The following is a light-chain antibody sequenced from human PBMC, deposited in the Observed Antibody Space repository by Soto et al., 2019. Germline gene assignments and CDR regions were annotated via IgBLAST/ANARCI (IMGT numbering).Light chain of an antibody. J-gene: IGKJ5*01. CDR3: EQSYSDPRA. V-gene: IGKV1-39*01. CDR1: QSISTY. Sequence: DIQMTQSPPSLSAPVGDRVTITCRASQSISTYLNWYQQKPGQAPKLLIFVASSLQSGVPSRFSGSGSGTDFTLTISSLQPEDFASYYCEQSYSDPRAFGQGTRLEIK. CDR2: VAS.